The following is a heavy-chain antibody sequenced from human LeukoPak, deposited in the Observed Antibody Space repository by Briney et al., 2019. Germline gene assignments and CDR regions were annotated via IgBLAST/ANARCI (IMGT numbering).Heavy chain of an antibody. CDR2: IPYDGSNK. D-gene: IGHD3-10*01. CDR1: GFTFSSYG. Sequence: GGSLRLSCAASGFTFSSYGMHWVRQAPGKGLEWVAVIPYDGSNKYYADSVKGRLTISRDNSKNTLYLQMNSLRAEDTAVYYCAKGHGRLLWFGELLSEVYFDYWGQGTLVTVSS. V-gene: IGHV3-30*18. J-gene: IGHJ4*02. CDR3: AKGHGRLLWFGELLSEVYFDY.